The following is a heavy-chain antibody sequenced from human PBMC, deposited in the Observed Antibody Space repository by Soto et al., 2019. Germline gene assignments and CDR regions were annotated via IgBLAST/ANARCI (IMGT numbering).Heavy chain of an antibody. J-gene: IGHJ4*02. V-gene: IGHV3-21*06. CDR3: ARESEDLTSNFDY. Sequence: LRLSCAASGFTFTRYSMNWCRQAPGKGLEWVSSISSTTNYIYYGDSMKGRFTISRDNAKNSLYLEMNSLRAEDTAVYYCARESEDLTSNFDYWGQGTLVTVSS. CDR1: GFTFTRYS. CDR2: ISSTTNYI.